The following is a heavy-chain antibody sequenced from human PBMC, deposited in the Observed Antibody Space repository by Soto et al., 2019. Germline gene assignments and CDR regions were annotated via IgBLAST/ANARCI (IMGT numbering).Heavy chain of an antibody. V-gene: IGHV4-59*08. CDR1: GGSISSYY. CDR3: ARQYCSSTSCVNWFDP. Sequence: ETLSLTCTVSGGSISSYYWSWIRQPPGKGLEWIGYIYYSGSTNYNPSLKSRVTISVDTSKNQFSLKLSSVTAADTAVYYCARQYCSSTSCVNWFDPWGQGTLVTVSS. CDR2: IYYSGST. D-gene: IGHD2-2*01. J-gene: IGHJ5*02.